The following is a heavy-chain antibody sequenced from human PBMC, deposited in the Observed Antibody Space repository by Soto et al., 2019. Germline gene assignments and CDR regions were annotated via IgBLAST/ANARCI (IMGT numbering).Heavy chain of an antibody. CDR1: GGTFSSYA. CDR3: ARGRQQLVMDNWFDP. J-gene: IGHJ5*02. Sequence: RASVKVSCKASGGTFSSYAISWVRQAPGQGLEWMGGIIPIFGTANYAQKFQGRVTITADESTSTAYMELSSLRSEDTAVYYCARGRQQLVMDNWFDPWGQGTLVTVSS. D-gene: IGHD6-13*01. CDR2: IIPIFGTA. V-gene: IGHV1-69*13.